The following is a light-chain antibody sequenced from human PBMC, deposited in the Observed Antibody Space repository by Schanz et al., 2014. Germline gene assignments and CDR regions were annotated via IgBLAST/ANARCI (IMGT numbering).Light chain of an antibody. CDR1: QNIATY. CDR2: GAS. V-gene: IGKV1-39*01. Sequence: DIQMTQSPSSLSASVGDRVTITCRTSQNIATYLNWYQQKPGKPPNLLIAGASSLQSGVPSRYSGSGSGTDFTLTISSLRPEDFATYYCQQSYSTPYTFGQGTKLEIK. J-gene: IGKJ2*01. CDR3: QQSYSTPYT.